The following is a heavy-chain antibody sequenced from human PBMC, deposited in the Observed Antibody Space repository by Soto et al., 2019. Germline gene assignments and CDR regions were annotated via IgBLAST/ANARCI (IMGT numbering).Heavy chain of an antibody. J-gene: IGHJ6*02. D-gene: IGHD3-10*01. Sequence: LGESLKISCKGSGYSFTSYWISWVRQMPGKGLEWMGRIDPSDSYTNYSPSFQGHVTISADKSISTAYLQWSSLKASDTAMYYCARSMVANYYYYYGMDVWGQGTTVTVSS. V-gene: IGHV5-10-1*01. CDR1: GYSFTSYW. CDR2: IDPSDSYT. CDR3: ARSMVANYYYYYGMDV.